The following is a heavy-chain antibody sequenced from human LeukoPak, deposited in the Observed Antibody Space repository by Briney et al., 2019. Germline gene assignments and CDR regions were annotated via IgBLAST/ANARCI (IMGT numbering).Heavy chain of an antibody. Sequence: GESLKISCKGSGYSYANYLIGWVRQMPGKGLKWMGIIYPDDSYTRYSPSFRGRVTISADKSISTAYLQWSSLKASDTAMYYCARLTSSYVEFWGQGTLVAVSS. CDR2: IYPDDSYT. CDR1: GYSYANYL. CDR3: ARLTSSYVEF. V-gene: IGHV5-51*01. D-gene: IGHD3-16*01. J-gene: IGHJ4*02.